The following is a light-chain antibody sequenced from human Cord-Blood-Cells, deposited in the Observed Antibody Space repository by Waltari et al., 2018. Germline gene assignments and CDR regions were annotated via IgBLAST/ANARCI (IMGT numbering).Light chain of an antibody. CDR1: SSDVGGYNY. V-gene: IGLV2-14*01. CDR2: DVS. J-gene: IGLJ3*02. Sequence: QSALTQPASVSGSPGQSITISCTGTSSDVGGYNYVSWYQQHPGKTPKPMTYDVSKRPSGGSKRFSGSKSGNTASLTISGLQAEDEADYYCSSYTSSSTWVFGGGTKLTVL. CDR3: SSYTSSSTWV.